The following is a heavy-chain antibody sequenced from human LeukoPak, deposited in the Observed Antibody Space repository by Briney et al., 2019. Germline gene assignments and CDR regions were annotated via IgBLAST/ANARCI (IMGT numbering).Heavy chain of an antibody. V-gene: IGHV4-30-2*01. J-gene: IGHJ6*01. CDR1: GGSISSGGYY. D-gene: IGHD3-10*01. CDR2: INHSGST. CDR3: ARGCCRGYGMDV. Sequence: PSQTLSLTCTVSGGSISSGGYYWSWIRQPPGKGPEWIGEINHSGSTDYNPSLKSRVTISVDTSKNQFSLKLNSVTAADTAVYYCARGCCRGYGMDVGGQGTTGTVSS.